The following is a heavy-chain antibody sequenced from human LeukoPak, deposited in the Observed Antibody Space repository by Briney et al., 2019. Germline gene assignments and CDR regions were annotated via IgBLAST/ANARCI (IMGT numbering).Heavy chain of an antibody. CDR2: INWNGGST. CDR3: ARVRYCSSTSCYWHFDY. J-gene: IGHJ4*02. CDR1: GFTFSSYE. V-gene: IGHV3-20*04. D-gene: IGHD2-2*01. Sequence: GGSLRLSCVASGFTFSSYEMNWARQAPGKGLEWVSGINWNGGSTGYADSVKGRFTISRDNAKNSLYLQMNSLRAEDTALYYCARVRYCSSTSCYWHFDYWGQGTLVTVSS.